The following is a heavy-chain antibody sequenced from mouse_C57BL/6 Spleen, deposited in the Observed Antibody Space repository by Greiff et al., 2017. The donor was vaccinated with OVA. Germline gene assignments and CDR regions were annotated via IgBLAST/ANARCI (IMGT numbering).Heavy chain of an antibody. D-gene: IGHD2-1*01. CDR1: GFTFSDYG. CDR2: ISSGSSTI. CDR3: ATRSYGNYVPYAMDY. V-gene: IGHV5-17*01. Sequence: EVQLVESGGCLVKPGGSLKLSCAASGFTFSDYGMHWVRQAPEKGLEWVAYISSGSSTIYYADTVKGRFTISRDNAKNTLFLQMTSLRSEDTAMYYCATRSYGNYVPYAMDYWGQGTSVTVSS. J-gene: IGHJ4*01.